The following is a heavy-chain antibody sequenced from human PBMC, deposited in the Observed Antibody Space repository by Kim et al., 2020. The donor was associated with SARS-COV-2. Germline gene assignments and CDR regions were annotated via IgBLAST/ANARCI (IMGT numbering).Heavy chain of an antibody. CDR3: FNLDIVVVVGENWFDP. Sequence: GGSLRLSCAASGFTFSSYGMHWVRQAPGKGLEWVAVISYDGSNKYYADSVKGRFTISRDNSKNTLYLQMNSLRAEDTAVYYCFNLDIVVVVGENWFDPWGQGTLVTVSS. D-gene: IGHD2-15*01. CDR1: GFTFSSYG. V-gene: IGHV3-30*03. CDR2: ISYDGSNK. J-gene: IGHJ5*02.